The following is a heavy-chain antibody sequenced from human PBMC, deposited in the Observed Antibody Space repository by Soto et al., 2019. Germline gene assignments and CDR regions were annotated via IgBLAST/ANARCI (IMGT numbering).Heavy chain of an antibody. D-gene: IGHD3-10*01. CDR2: IKFDGSII. CDR1: GFTFSTYW. Sequence: GGSLRLSCAASGFTFSTYWMHWVRQAPGKGLVWVSRIKFDGSIINYADSVRGRFTISRDNAKNTVYLQMNSLTAEDTGVYYCARGIKNYYGVDVWGQGTTVTVSS. V-gene: IGHV3-74*01. CDR3: ARGIKNYYGVDV. J-gene: IGHJ6*02.